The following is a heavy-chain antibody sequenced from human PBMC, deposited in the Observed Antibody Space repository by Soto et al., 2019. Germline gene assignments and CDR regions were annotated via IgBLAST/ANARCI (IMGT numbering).Heavy chain of an antibody. CDR2: ISSSSSYI. J-gene: IGHJ3*02. D-gene: IGHD2-15*01. V-gene: IGHV3-21*01. CDR3: ARDRARGSATDAFDI. Sequence: GGSLRLSCAASGFTFSSCSMNWVRQAPGKGLEWVSSISSSSSYIYYADSVKGRFTISRDNAKNSLYLQMNSLRAEDTAVYYCARDRARGSATDAFDIWGQGTMVTVSS. CDR1: GFTFSSCS.